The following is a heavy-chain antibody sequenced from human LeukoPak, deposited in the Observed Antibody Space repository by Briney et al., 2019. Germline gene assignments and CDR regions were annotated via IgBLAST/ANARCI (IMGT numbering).Heavy chain of an antibody. CDR2: IYSGGST. Sequence: GGSLRLSCAASGFTVSSNYMNWVRQAPGKGLEWVSVIYSGGSTYYADSVKGRFTISRDNSKNTLYLQMNSLRAQDTAVYYCARDLGTWRDYWGQGALVTVSS. D-gene: IGHD3-16*01. CDR1: GFTVSSNY. V-gene: IGHV3-66*01. CDR3: ARDLGTWRDY. J-gene: IGHJ4*02.